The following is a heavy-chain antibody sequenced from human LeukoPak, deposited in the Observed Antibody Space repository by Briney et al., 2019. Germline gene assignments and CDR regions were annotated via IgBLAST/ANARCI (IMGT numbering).Heavy chain of an antibody. J-gene: IGHJ4*02. Sequence: NPSETLSLTCAVYGGSFSGYYWSWIRQPPGKGLEWIGEINHSGSTNYNQSLKSRVTISVDTSKNQFSLKLSYVTAADTAVYYCARALHLDYWCQGTLVTVSS. CDR2: INHSGST. CDR1: GGSFSGYY. V-gene: IGHV4-34*01. CDR3: ARALHLDY.